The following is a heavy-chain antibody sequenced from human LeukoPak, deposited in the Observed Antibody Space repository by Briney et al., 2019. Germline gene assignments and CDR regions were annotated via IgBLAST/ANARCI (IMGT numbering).Heavy chain of an antibody. D-gene: IGHD6-19*01. CDR2: IYYSGST. V-gene: IGHV4-39*01. Sequence: SETLSLTCTVSGGSISSSSYSWGWIRQPPGKGLEWIGSIYYSGSTYYNPSLKSRVTISVDTSKNQFSPKLSSVTAADTAVYYCASEPGYSSGWYLWGQGTLVTVSS. CDR3: ASEPGYSSGWYL. J-gene: IGHJ5*02. CDR1: GGSISSSSYS.